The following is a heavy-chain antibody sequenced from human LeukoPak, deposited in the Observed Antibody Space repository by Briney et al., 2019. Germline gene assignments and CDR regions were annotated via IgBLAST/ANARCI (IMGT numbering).Heavy chain of an antibody. D-gene: IGHD5-12*01. J-gene: IGHJ4*02. CDR2: ISWNSETI. Sequence: GGSLRLSCAVSGFTFDDYAMHWVRQVPGKGLEWVSGISWNSETIGYADSVKGRFTISRDNAKNSLYLQMNSLRAEDTALYYCATNGGGDSGYGNFDYWGQGTLVTVSS. CDR1: GFTFDDYA. CDR3: ATNGGGDSGYGNFDY. V-gene: IGHV3-9*01.